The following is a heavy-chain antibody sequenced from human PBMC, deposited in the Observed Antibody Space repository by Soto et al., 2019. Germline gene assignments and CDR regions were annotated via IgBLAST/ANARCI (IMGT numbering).Heavy chain of an antibody. CDR2: ISSSSTYI. CDR1: GFTFSSYS. D-gene: IGHD1-26*01. V-gene: IGHV3-21*01. Sequence: GGSLRLSCAASGFTFSSYSMNWVRQAPGKGLEWVASISSSSTYIYYADSVKGRFTISRDNAKNSLYLQMNSLRAEDTALYYCARDGRATGVAASTFDTLGQGAVVTVSS. CDR3: ARDGRATGVAASTFDT. J-gene: IGHJ5*02.